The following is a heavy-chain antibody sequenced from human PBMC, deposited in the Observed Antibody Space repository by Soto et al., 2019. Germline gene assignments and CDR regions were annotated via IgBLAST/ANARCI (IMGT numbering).Heavy chain of an antibody. CDR3: AASYGSGYRAFDY. CDR1: GDTFSFYT. Sequence: QVQLVQSGTEVKKPGSSVKVSCKASGDTFSFYTINWVRQAPGLGLEWVGRINPIVSMSNYAQKFQGRVSMTADKSMSTAYMELRSLRSDDTAMYFCAASYGSGYRAFDYWGQGALVTVSS. D-gene: IGHD3-10*01. V-gene: IGHV1-69*02. CDR2: INPIVSMS. J-gene: IGHJ4*02.